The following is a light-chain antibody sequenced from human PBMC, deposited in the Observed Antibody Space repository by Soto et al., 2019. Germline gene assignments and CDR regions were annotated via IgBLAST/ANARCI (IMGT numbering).Light chain of an antibody. Sequence: QLVLTQPPSVSGAPGQRVSISCTGSTSNIGAPYDVHWYQHLPGTAPKLLIYGDNNRPSGVPDRFSGSKSGTSASLAITGLQSEDEAAYYCQSYDSDVSAWVFGGGTKVTVL. CDR1: TSNIGAPYD. CDR2: GDN. V-gene: IGLV1-40*01. CDR3: QSYDSDVSAWV. J-gene: IGLJ3*02.